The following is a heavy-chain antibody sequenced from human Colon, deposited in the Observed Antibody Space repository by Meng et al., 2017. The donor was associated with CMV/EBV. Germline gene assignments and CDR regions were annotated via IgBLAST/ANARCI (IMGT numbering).Heavy chain of an antibody. D-gene: IGHD6-6*01. Sequence: SETLSLTCTVSGVSISGYYWSWIRQPPGRGPEYIGHIHYSGSTNYSPSLESRVSISVDTSKNQFSLNISSVTAADTAVYYCAKGGASSIWFDPWGQGTLVTAPQ. CDR1: GVSISGYY. J-gene: IGHJ5*02. CDR3: AKGGASSIWFDP. V-gene: IGHV4-59*01. CDR2: IHYSGST.